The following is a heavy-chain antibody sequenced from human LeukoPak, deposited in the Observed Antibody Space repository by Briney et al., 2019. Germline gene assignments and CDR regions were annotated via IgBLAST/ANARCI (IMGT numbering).Heavy chain of an antibody. CDR3: ATPVAPTGDFDY. J-gene: IGHJ4*02. CDR2: IYYSGST. CDR1: GGSISSSSYY. V-gene: IGHV4-39*01. Sequence: PSETLSLTCTVSGGSISSSSYYWGWIRQPPGKGLEWIGSIYYSGSTYYNPSLKSRVTISVDTSKNQFSLKLSSVTAADTAVYYCATPVAPTGDFDYWGQGTLVTVSS. D-gene: IGHD6-19*01.